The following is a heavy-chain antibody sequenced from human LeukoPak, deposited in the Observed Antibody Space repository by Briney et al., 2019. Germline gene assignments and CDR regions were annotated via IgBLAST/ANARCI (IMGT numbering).Heavy chain of an antibody. CDR1: GYSFSNYW. CDR2: IYPGDSDT. CDR3: ARREMTTPYFDN. D-gene: IGHD5-24*01. J-gene: IGHJ4*02. V-gene: IGHV5-51*01. Sequence: GESLKISCKGSGYSFSNYWIGWVRPMPGKGLEWMGIIYPGDSDTRYSPSFQGQVTISADKSISSAYLQWSSLKASDSATYYCARREMTTPYFDNWGQGTLVTVSS.